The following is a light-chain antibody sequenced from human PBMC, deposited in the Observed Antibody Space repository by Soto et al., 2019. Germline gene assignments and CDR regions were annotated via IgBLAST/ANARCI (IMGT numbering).Light chain of an antibody. CDR2: GAS. CDR3: QQYGSSPRT. J-gene: IGKJ1*01. Sequence: ERVRTQSPATLSVSPGERATLSCRASQSVSSNLAWYQQKPGQAPRLLIYGASTRATGIPARFSGRGSETDFTLTISRLEPDDSAVYYCQQYGSSPRTFGPGTKVDIK. V-gene: IGKV3-15*01. CDR1: QSVSSN.